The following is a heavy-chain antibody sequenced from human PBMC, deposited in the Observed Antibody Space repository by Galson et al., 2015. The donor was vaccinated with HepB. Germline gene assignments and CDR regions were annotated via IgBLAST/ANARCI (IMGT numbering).Heavy chain of an antibody. J-gene: IGHJ3*02. V-gene: IGHV3-64D*06. CDR3: VKSFGEVNIAILPADDAFDI. D-gene: IGHD2-2*01. CDR1: GFTFSSYA. Sequence: SLRLSCAASGFTFSSYAMHWVRQAPGKGLEYVSAISCNGGNTYYADSVKGRFTISRDNSKNTLHLQMSSLRVEDTGVYYCVKSFGEVNIAILPADDAFDIWGQGTMVTVSA. CDR2: ISCNGGNT.